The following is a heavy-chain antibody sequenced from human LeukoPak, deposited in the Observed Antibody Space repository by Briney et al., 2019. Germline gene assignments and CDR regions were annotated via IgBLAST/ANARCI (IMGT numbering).Heavy chain of an antibody. CDR2: IIYSGGPT. J-gene: IGHJ4*02. Sequence: GGSLRLSCAASGFTFSRSAMTWVRQGPGTGLEFVASIIYSGGPTYYADSVNGRLTISRDNSKNTLYLQMNSLRAEDTALYYCAKDGLYYDGSEHVYYFDSWGQGTLVTVSS. CDR3: AKDGLYYDGSEHVYYFDS. D-gene: IGHD3-22*01. CDR1: GFTFSRSA. V-gene: IGHV3-23*01.